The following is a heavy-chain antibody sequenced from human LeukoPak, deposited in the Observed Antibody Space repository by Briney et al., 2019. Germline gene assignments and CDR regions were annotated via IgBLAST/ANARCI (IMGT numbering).Heavy chain of an antibody. Sequence: GESLKISCKGSGYSFTSYWISWVRQMPGKGLEWMGRIDPSDSYTNYSPSFQGQVTISADKSINTAYLQWSSLRASDTAMYYCARRFSSSWYFDYWGLGTLVTVSS. CDR2: IDPSDSYT. J-gene: IGHJ4*01. D-gene: IGHD6-13*01. V-gene: IGHV5-10-1*04. CDR3: ARRFSSSWYFDY. CDR1: GYSFTSYW.